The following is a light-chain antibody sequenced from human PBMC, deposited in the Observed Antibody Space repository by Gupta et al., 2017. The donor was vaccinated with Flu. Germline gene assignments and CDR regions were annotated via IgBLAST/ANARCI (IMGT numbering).Light chain of an antibody. Sequence: TSSDFVNYNRFSWYQKPPGTAPKLMIYEVSSRPSGVPDRFSGSKSGNTASLTISGLQAEDEADYYCSLYTSSSTWVFGGGTKLTVL. CDR3: SLYTSSSTWV. V-gene: IGLV2-18*01. J-gene: IGLJ3*02. CDR2: EVS. CDR1: SSDFVNYNR.